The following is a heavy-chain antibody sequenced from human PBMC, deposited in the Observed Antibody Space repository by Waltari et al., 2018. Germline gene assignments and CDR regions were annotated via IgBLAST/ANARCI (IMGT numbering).Heavy chain of an antibody. CDR2: INEDGAEK. CDR3: ARLYMAAFDY. V-gene: IGHV3-7*01. D-gene: IGHD1-20*01. J-gene: IGHJ4*02. CDR1: GFTFSYHW. Sequence: EVQLVESGGGLVQPGGSLRLSCAASGFTFSYHWMTWVRQAPGKGLECVANINEDGAEKYYVDSVKGRFTSARDNAKNSLYLQMNSLRAEYTAVYYCARLYMAAFDYWGVGTLVTVSS.